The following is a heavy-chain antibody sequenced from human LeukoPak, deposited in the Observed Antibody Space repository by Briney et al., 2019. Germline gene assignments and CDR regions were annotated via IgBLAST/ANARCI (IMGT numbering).Heavy chain of an antibody. CDR2: ISGSVGRT. CDR1: GFTFSSYA. CDR3: AKDHHADTAMVS. D-gene: IGHD5-18*01. V-gene: IGHV3-23*01. J-gene: IGHJ4*02. Sequence: GGSLRLSCAASGFTFSSYAMNWVRQAPGKGLEWVSSISGSVGRTFYADSVKGRFTISRDNSKNTLYLQMNSLRAEDTALYYCAKDHHADTAMVSWGQGTLVTVSS.